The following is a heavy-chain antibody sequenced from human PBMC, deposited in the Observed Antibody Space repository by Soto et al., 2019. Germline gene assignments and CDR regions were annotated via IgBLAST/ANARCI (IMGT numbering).Heavy chain of an antibody. V-gene: IGHV4-59*01. CDR2: IYYSGST. CDR1: GGSISSYY. J-gene: IGHJ4*02. CDR3: ARDIAVAGLDY. Sequence: SETLSLTCTVSGGSISSYYWSWIRQPPGKGLEWIGYIYYSGSTNYNPSLKSRVTISVGTSKNQFSLKLSSVTAADTAVYYCARDIAVAGLDYWGQGTLVTVSS. D-gene: IGHD6-19*01.